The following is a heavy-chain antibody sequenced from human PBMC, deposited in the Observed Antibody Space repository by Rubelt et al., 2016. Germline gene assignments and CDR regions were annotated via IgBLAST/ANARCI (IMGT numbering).Heavy chain of an antibody. V-gene: IGHV3-30*04. CDR1: GFTVSSNY. D-gene: IGHD3-3*01. CDR2: MSYDGSSK. CDR3: ARATDFWSGYYGMDV. Sequence: VQLVESGGGLVQPGGSLRLSCVASGFTVSSNYMSWVRQAPGKGLEWVAVMSYDGSSKYYADSVKGRFTISRDNSKNTVYLQMNSLRAEDTAIYYCARATDFWSGYYGMDVWGQGTTVTVSS. J-gene: IGHJ6*02.